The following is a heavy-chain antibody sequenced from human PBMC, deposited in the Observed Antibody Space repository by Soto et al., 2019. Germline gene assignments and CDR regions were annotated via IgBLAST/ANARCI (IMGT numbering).Heavy chain of an antibody. CDR3: ARAISGYGT. V-gene: IGHV1-3*01. CDR1: GITFSTYA. J-gene: IGHJ4*01. D-gene: IGHD5-12*01. CDR2: INAGNGNT. Sequence: QVQLVQSGAEVKKPGASVKVSCKASGITFSTYAIHWVRQAPGQGLEWMGWINAGNGNTRNSQKFHGRVPVTSESSAGTPYMDLRSLRSEGRAIYYCARAISGYGTWGPGTLVTVSS.